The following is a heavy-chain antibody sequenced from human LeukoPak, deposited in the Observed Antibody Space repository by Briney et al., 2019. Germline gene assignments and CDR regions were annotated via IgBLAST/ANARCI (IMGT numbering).Heavy chain of an antibody. Sequence: PSETLSLTCTVSGGSVSSSSTIYYWGWVRQPPGKGLEWIGSISYSGSTYYNPSLKSRVIISADTSNNPFSLKLTSLTAADTAVYYRARRRHSHCYDYWGQGTLVTVSS. D-gene: IGHD5-18*01. CDR2: ISYSGST. V-gene: IGHV4-39*02. J-gene: IGHJ4*02. CDR1: GGSVSSSSTIYY. CDR3: ARRRHSHCYDY.